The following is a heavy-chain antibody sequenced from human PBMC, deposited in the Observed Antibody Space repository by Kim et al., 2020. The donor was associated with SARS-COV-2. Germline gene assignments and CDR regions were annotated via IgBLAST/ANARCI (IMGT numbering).Heavy chain of an antibody. D-gene: IGHD1-26*01. CDR1: GGSFSGYY. CDR3: ARGRYSGRPKLRDYFDY. V-gene: IGHV4-34*01. CDR2: INHSGST. J-gene: IGHJ4*02. Sequence: SETLSLTCAVYGGSFSGYYWSWIRQPPGKGLEWIGEINHSGSTNYNPSLKSRVTISVDTSKNQFSLKLSSVTAADTAVYYCARGRYSGRPKLRDYFDYWGQGTLVTVSS.